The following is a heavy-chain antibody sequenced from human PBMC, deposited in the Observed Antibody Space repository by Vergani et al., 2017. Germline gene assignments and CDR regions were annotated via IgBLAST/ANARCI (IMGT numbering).Heavy chain of an antibody. CDR3: ARSSNWGSTGFDY. V-gene: IGHV2-70*04. CDR1: GFSLSTSGMR. Sequence: QVTLKESGPALVKPTQTLTLTCPFSGFSLSTSGMRVSWIRQPPGKALEWLARIDWDDDKFYSTSLQTRLTISKDTSKNQVVLTMTNMDPVDTATYYCARSSNWGSTGFDYWGQGTLVTVSS. D-gene: IGHD7-27*01. J-gene: IGHJ4*02. CDR2: IDWDDDK.